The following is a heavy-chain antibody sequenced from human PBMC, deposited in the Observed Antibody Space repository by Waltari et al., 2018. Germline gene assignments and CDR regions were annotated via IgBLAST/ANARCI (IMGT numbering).Heavy chain of an antibody. V-gene: IGHV1-2*06. CDR1: GYTFTGYY. D-gene: IGHD3-22*01. CDR2: NNPNTGHT. CDR3: ARDWGYYSDTSGYPSNWFGP. Sequence: QVQLVQSGAEVKKPGASVKVSCKASGYTFTGYYFHWVRQAPGQGLEWMGRNNPNTGHTTYAQEFQGRVTMTRDTSISTAYMELTSLRSEDTAVYYCARDWGYYSDTSGYPSNWFGPWGQGTLVTVSS. J-gene: IGHJ5*02.